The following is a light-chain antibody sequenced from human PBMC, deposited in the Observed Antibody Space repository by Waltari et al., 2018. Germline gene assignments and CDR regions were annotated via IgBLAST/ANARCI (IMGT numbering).Light chain of an antibody. CDR1: SGINVGTYR. CDR2: YKSDSDK. V-gene: IGLV5-45*03. J-gene: IGLJ3*02. Sequence: QAVLTQPSSLSASPGASASLTCTLRSGINVGTYRMSWYQQKPGSPPQYLLRYKSDSDKQQGSGVPSRFSGSKDASANAGILLISGLQPEDEADYYCMMWYSSAWVFGGGTKLTVL. CDR3: MMWYSSAWV.